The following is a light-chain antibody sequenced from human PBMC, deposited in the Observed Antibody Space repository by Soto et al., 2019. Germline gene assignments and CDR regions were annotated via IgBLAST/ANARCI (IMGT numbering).Light chain of an antibody. CDR2: EVT. Sequence: QSALTQPASVSGSPGQSITISCTGTSSDVGSYNLVSWYQQLPGKVPKLMIYEVTKRPSGVSNRFSGSKSGITASLTISGLQAEDEADYYCCSYAGPTTFVLFGGGTKLTVL. J-gene: IGLJ2*01. CDR1: SSDVGSYNL. CDR3: CSYAGPTTFVL. V-gene: IGLV2-23*02.